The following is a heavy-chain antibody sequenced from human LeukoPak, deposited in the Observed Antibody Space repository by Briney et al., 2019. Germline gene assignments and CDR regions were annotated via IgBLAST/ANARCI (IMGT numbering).Heavy chain of an antibody. V-gene: IGHV3-11*01. CDR3: AREDNVWNLLYNYYMDV. J-gene: IGHJ6*03. CDR2: IDVRGDSI. Sequence: GGSLRLSCAASGFIFSDYYMTWIRQAPGKGLGWVAHIDVRGDSILYADSVKGRFTISRDSAKNSLYLQMNSLRAEDTAVYYCAREDNVWNLLYNYYMDVWGKGTTVPVSS. CDR1: GFIFSDYY. D-gene: IGHD1-1*01.